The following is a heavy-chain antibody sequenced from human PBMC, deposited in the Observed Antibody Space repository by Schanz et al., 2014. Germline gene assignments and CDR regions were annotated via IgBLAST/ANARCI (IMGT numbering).Heavy chain of an antibody. D-gene: IGHD4-17*01. CDR2: ISYSGST. J-gene: IGHJ3*02. CDR1: GGSISSSDW. CDR3: ARDRGHGDLPGDI. V-gene: IGHV4-31*11. Sequence: QVQLQQWGAGLLKPSQTLSLTCAVSGGSISSSDWWSWVRQPPGKGLEWIGFISYSGSTYYNPSLKSRVTISVDTSKNQFSLNLSSATAADTAVYYCARDRGHGDLPGDIWGQGTMVTVSS.